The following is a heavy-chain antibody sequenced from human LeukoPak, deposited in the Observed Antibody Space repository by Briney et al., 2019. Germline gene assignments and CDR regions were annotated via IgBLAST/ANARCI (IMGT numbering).Heavy chain of an antibody. D-gene: IGHD4-17*01. J-gene: IGHJ2*01. V-gene: IGHV5-51*01. Sequence: GESLKISCKGSGSSFTSYWIGWVRQMPGKGLEWMGIIYPGDSDTRYSPSFQGQVTISADKSISTAYLQWSSLKASDTAMYYCARHVNYGDFRNTYWYFDLWGRGTLVTVSS. CDR1: GSSFTSYW. CDR2: IYPGDSDT. CDR3: ARHVNYGDFRNTYWYFDL.